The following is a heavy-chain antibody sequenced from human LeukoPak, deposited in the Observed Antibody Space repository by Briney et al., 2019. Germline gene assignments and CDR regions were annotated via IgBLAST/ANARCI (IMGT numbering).Heavy chain of an antibody. CDR3: ATAGYYYDSSGYYSYDY. CDR2: ISAYNGNT. Sequence: ASVKVSCKASGYTFNIYGISWVRQAPGQGLEWMGWISAYNGNTNYAQKLQGRVTMTTDTSTSTAYMELRSLRSDDTAVYYCATAGYYYDSSGYYSYDYWGQGTLVTVSS. V-gene: IGHV1-18*01. D-gene: IGHD3-22*01. CDR1: GYTFNIYG. J-gene: IGHJ4*02.